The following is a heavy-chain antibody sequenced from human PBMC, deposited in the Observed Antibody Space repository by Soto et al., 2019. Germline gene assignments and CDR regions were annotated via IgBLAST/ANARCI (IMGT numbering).Heavy chain of an antibody. CDR2: IYHGGTT. V-gene: IGHV4-38-2*02. J-gene: IGHJ4*01. CDR3: ARVRVMVVAGSTFDY. D-gene: IGHD6-19*01. Sequence: PSETLSLTCTVPGYTISSGSYWAWLRQPPGKRPEWVASIYHGGTTFYKPSLKSRITMTVDTSNNQFSLKLTSVTAADTAVYYCARVRVMVVAGSTFDYWGHGTLVTVSS. CDR1: GYTISSGSY.